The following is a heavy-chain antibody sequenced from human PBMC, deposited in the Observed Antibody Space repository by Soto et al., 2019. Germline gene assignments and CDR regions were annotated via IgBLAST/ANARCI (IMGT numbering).Heavy chain of an antibody. CDR2: IIPIFGTA. CDR3: ARDWYYYDSSGYKHDAFDI. V-gene: IGHV1-69*13. J-gene: IGHJ3*02. D-gene: IGHD3-22*01. CDR1: GVTFSSYA. Sequence: GASVKVYWKASGVTFSSYAISCVRQAPGQGLEWMGGIIPIFGTANYAQKFQGRVTITADESTSTAYMELSSLRSEDTAVYYCARDWYYYDSSGYKHDAFDIWGQGTMVTVSS.